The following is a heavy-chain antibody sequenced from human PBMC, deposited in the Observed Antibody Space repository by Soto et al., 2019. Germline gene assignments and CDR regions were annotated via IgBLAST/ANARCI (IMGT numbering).Heavy chain of an antibody. D-gene: IGHD1-1*01. CDR1: GFTFSSYW. CDR2: INQDGNED. CDR3: ARTGDGHHDFLDY. J-gene: IGHJ4*02. V-gene: IGHV3-7*01. Sequence: GGSLRLSCAASGFTFSSYWMNWVRQAPGKELEWVANINQDGNEDNLLDSVKGRFTISRDNAKNSLFLQMNSLRVDDTAVYYCARTGDGHHDFLDYWGQGALVTVYS.